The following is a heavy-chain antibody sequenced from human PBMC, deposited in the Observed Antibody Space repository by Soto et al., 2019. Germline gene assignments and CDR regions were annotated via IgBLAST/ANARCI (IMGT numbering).Heavy chain of an antibody. Sequence: GASVKVSCKASGGTFSSYAISWVRQAPGQGLEWMGGIIPIFGTANYAQKFQGRVTITADESTSTAYMELSDLRSEDTAVYYCARDRDRVGATNWFDPWGQGTLVTVSS. D-gene: IGHD1-26*01. J-gene: IGHJ5*02. V-gene: IGHV1-69*13. CDR3: ARDRDRVGATNWFDP. CDR1: GGTFSSYA. CDR2: IIPIFGTA.